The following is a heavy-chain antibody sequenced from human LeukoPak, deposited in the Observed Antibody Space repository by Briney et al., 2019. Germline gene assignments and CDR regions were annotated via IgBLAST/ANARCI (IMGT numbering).Heavy chain of an antibody. CDR3: AIAVPAAMNY. J-gene: IGHJ4*02. V-gene: IGHV3-23*01. CDR2: ISGSGGST. Sequence: GGSLRLSRAASGFTFSNYAMSWVRQAPGKGLEWVSAISGSGGSTYYADSVKGRFTISRDNSKNTLHLQMTSLRAEDTAVYYCAIAVPAAMNYWGQGTLVTVSS. CDR1: GFTFSNYA. D-gene: IGHD2-2*01.